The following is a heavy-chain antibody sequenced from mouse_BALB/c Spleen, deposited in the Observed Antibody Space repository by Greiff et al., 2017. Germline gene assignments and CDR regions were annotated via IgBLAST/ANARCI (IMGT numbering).Heavy chain of an antibody. CDR1: GYTFTDYE. CDR2: IDPETGGT. J-gene: IGHJ2*01. D-gene: IGHD4-1*01. V-gene: IGHV1-15*01. CDR3: TRREDWEDYFDY. Sequence: QVQLQQSGAELVRPGASVTLSCKASGYTFTDYEMHWVKQTPVHGLEWIGAIDPETGGTAYNQKFKGKATLTADKSSSTAYMELRSLTSEDSAVYYCTRREDWEDYFDYWGQGTTLTVSS.